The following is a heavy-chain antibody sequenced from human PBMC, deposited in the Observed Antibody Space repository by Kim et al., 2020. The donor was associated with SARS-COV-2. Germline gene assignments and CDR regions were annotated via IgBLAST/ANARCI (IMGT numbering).Heavy chain of an antibody. CDR3: AREVRGVRTPYFDY. J-gene: IGHJ4*02. D-gene: IGHD3-10*01. V-gene: IGHV1-3*01. Sequence: ASVKVSCKASGYTFTNYAIHWVRQAPGQRLEWMGWINAGNGNIKYSEKFQGRVTFTTDTSASTAYMELSSLRSEDTAVYYCAREVRGVRTPYFDYWGQGTLVTVTS. CDR1: GYTFTNYA. CDR2: INAGNGNI.